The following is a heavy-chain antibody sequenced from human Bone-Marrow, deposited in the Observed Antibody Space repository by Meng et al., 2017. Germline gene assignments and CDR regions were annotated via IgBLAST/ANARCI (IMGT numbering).Heavy chain of an antibody. CDR2: IYQSGST. CDR3: AGGSVVTLMFYHARVV. J-gene: IGHJ6*02. Sequence: AGSLRLSCAVSGYSTTGSYNWGWIRQSPGKGLEWIGSIYQSGSTYYNPSLKSRVTMSADTSKNQSSLKLASVTAAGPAVYYCAGGSVVTLMFYHARVVWGQGTPVTVSS. CDR1: GYSTTGSYN. V-gene: IGHV4-38-2*01. D-gene: IGHD2-21*02.